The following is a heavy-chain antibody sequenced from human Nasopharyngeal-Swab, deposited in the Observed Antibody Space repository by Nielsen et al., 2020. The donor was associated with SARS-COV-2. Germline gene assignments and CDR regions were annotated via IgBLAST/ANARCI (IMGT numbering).Heavy chain of an antibody. Sequence: GESLKISCVASGFTFSDHYLDWVRQAPGKGLEWVGRSRDKAHSYTTEYAASVKGRFTISRGDSENSLYLQMNSLRTEDTAVYYCVRNEIWGQGTLVTVS. CDR1: GFTFSDHY. V-gene: IGHV3-72*01. CDR3: VRNEI. J-gene: IGHJ4*02. CDR2: SRDKAHSYTT.